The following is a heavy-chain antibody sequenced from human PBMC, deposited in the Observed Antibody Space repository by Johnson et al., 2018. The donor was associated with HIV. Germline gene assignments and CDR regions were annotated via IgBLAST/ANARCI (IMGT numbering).Heavy chain of an antibody. CDR1: GFTVSSNY. CDR3: TTLGWYDAFDI. CDR2: IYSGGST. V-gene: IGHV3-53*02. J-gene: IGHJ3*02. Sequence: VQLVETGGGLIQPGGSLRLSCAASGFTVSSNYMSWVRQAPGKGLEWVSVIYSGGSTYYADSVKGRFTISRDNSKNTLYLQMNSLRAEDTAVYYCTTLGWYDAFDIWGQGTMVTVSS. D-gene: IGHD6-19*01.